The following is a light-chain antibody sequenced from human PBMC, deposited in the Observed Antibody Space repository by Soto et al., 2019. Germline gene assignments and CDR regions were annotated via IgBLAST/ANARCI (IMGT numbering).Light chain of an antibody. V-gene: IGKV3-11*01. Sequence: EIVLTQSPATLSLSPGERATLSCRASQSVSSYLDWYQQKPGQAPRLLIYDASNRATGTPARFSGSGSGTDFTLTISSLEPEDFAVYYCTKRTNWPPWTFGQATKVDIK. CDR2: DAS. J-gene: IGKJ1*01. CDR3: TKRTNWPPWT. CDR1: QSVSSY.